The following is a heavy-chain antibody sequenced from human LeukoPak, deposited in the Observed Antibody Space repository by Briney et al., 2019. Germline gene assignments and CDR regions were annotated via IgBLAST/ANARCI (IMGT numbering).Heavy chain of an antibody. D-gene: IGHD2-2*01. V-gene: IGHV4-34*01. CDR2: INHSGST. CDR1: SGSFSGYY. J-gene: IGHJ6*03. Sequence: SETLSLTCAVYSGSFSGYYWSWIRQPPGEGLEWIGEINHSGSTNYNPSLKSRVTISVDTSKNQFSLKLSSVTAADTAVYYCASYCSSTSCYDMDVWGKGTTVTVSS. CDR3: ASYCSSTSCYDMDV.